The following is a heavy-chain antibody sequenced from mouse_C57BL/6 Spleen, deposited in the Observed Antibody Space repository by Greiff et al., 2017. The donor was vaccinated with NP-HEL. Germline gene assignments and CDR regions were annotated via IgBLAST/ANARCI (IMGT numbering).Heavy chain of an antibody. V-gene: IGHV1-26*01. CDR3: ARYPVGGYYYAMDY. D-gene: IGHD1-1*01. CDR1: GYTFTDYY. CDR2: INPNNGGT. J-gene: IGHJ4*01. Sequence: EVQLQQSGPELVKPGASVKISCKASGYTFTDYYMNWVKQSHGKSLEWIGDINPNNGGTSYNQKFKGKATLTVDKSSSTAYMELRSLTSEDSAVYYCARYPVGGYYYAMDYWGQGTSVTVSS.